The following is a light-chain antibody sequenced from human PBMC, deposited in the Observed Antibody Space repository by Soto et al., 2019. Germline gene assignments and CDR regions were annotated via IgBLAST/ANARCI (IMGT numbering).Light chain of an antibody. V-gene: IGLV2-14*01. CDR1: SIDVGGYNY. J-gene: IGLJ3*02. CDR3: SSYTSSSTLV. CDR2: EVS. Sequence: QSALTQPASVSGSPGQSITISCTGTSIDVGGYNYVSWYQQHPGKAPKLMIYEVSNRPSGVSNRFSGSKSGNTASLTISGLRADDEADYYRSSYTSSSTLVFGGGTQLTVL.